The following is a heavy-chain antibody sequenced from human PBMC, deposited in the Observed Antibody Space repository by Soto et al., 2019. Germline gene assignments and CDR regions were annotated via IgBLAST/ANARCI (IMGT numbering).Heavy chain of an antibody. V-gene: IGHV1-8*03. CDR1: GYTFTSYD. CDR3: ARGSSGWCLVNDAFDI. D-gene: IGHD6-19*01. J-gene: IGHJ3*02. CDR2: MNPNCGIT. Sequence: ASVKVSCKASGYTFTSYDINWVRQATGQWLEWMGWMNPNCGITGYAQKFQGRVTITRNTSTSTAYMELSSLRSEDTAVYYCARGSSGWCLVNDAFDIWGQGTMVTVSS.